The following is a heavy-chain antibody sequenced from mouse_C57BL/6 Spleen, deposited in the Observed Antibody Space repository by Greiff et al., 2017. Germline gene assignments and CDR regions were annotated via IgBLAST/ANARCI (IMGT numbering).Heavy chain of an antibody. CDR1: GYTFTSYW. V-gene: IGHV1-72*01. J-gene: IGHJ3*01. Sequence: QVQLKQPGAELVQPGASVTLSCTASGYTFTSYWMHWVKQRPGRGLEWIGRIDPNSGGPKYTEKFKSKATLTVDKPSSTAYMQLSSLTSEDSAVYYCAREGVYDDAWFAYWGQGTLVTVSA. CDR2: IDPNSGGP. CDR3: AREGVYDDAWFAY. D-gene: IGHD2-3*01.